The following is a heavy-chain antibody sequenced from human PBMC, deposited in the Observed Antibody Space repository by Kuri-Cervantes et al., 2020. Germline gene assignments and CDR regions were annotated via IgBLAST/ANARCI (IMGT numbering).Heavy chain of an antibody. CDR2: ISSSSDSL. Sequence: GGSLRLSCVASGFTFSNFEMNWVRQAPGKGLEWISYISSSSDSLYYADSVKGRFTISRDNAKKSLSLQMNSLSAEDTAVYYCARDGSGWLRLVDYWGQETLVTVSS. CDR1: GFTFSNFE. CDR3: ARDGSGWLRLVDY. D-gene: IGHD5-12*01. J-gene: IGHJ4*02. V-gene: IGHV3-48*03.